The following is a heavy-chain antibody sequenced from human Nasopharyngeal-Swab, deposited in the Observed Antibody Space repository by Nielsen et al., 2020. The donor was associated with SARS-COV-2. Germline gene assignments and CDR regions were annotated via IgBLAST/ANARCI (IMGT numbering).Heavy chain of an antibody. D-gene: IGHD2-15*01. J-gene: IGHJ4*02. CDR1: GFTFSSYW. Sequence: GGSLRLSCAASGFTFSSYWMSWVRQAPGKGLKWVANIKQDGSEKYYVDSVKGRFTISRDNAKNSLYLQMNSLRAEDTAVYYCAKEEYCSGRSCSYLDYWGQGTLVTVSS. CDR2: IKQDGSEK. V-gene: IGHV3-7*03. CDR3: AKEEYCSGRSCSYLDY.